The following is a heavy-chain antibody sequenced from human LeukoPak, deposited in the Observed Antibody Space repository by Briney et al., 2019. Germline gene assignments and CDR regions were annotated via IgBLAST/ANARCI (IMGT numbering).Heavy chain of an antibody. CDR1: GYTFTDCD. CDR3: ARGPARYCSGGSCRKPNWFDP. V-gene: IGHV1-8*01. CDR2: MNPDSGNT. J-gene: IGHJ5*02. D-gene: IGHD2-15*01. Sequence: ASVKVSCKASGYTFTDCDINWVRQAPGQGLEWMGWMNPDSGNTGYAQKFQGRVTITRNTSISTAYMELSSLRSEDTAVYYCARGPARYCSGGSCRKPNWFDPWGQGTLVTVSS.